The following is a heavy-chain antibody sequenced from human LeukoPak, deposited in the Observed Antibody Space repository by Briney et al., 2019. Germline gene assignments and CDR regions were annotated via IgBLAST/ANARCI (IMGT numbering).Heavy chain of an antibody. CDR2: IKTDGSEE. J-gene: IGHJ4*02. V-gene: IGHV3-7*01. D-gene: IGHD6-19*01. CDR1: GFTFSNYW. CDR3: AGDRNSDWYSPLDY. Sequence: GGSLRLSCAASGFTFSNYWMNWVRQAPGKGLEWVALIKTDGSEEYYVDSVKGRFTISRDNAKNLLYLQMDSLRVEDTAVYYCAGDRNSDWYSPLDYWGQGSQVTVSP.